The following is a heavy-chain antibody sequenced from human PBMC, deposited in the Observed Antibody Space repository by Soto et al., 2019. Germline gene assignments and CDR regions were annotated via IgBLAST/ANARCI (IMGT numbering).Heavy chain of an antibody. D-gene: IGHD2-8*01. CDR1: GYTFTSYG. CDR2: ISAYNGNT. V-gene: IGHV1-18*01. J-gene: IGHJ6*03. Sequence: ASVKVSCKASGYTFTSYGISWVRQAPGQGLEWMGWISAYNGNTNYAQKLQGRVTMTTDTSTGTAYMELRSLRSDDTAVYYCARGTGDCTNGVCYKREYYYYYMDVWGKGTTVTVSS. CDR3: ARGTGDCTNGVCYKREYYYYYMDV.